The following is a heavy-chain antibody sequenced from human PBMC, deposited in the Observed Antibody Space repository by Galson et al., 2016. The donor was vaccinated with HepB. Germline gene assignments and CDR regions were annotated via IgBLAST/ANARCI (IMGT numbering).Heavy chain of an antibody. Sequence: SVKVSCKASGYPFTSYDINWIRQATGQGLEWMGWITPHNGNTGYAQKFQGRVTMTRNTSVDEAYMELSGLRSEDTAIYFWARGHSSDYWGQGTLVSGSS. D-gene: IGHD6-13*01. J-gene: IGHJ4*01. CDR1: GYPFTSYD. CDR3: ARGHSSDY. V-gene: IGHV1-8*01. CDR2: ITPHNGNT.